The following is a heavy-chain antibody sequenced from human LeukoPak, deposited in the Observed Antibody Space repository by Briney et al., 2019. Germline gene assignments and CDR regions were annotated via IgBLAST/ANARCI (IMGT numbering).Heavy chain of an antibody. CDR1: GYTFTKYV. J-gene: IGHJ4*02. Sequence: RASVKVSCKASGYTFTKYVVHWVRQAPGQRPEWMGWINAGNGDTEYSQNFQDRVTITRDTSANTAYMELSSLTSEDTALYYCARDDCGDTCYPGGYWGQGTLVTVSS. CDR3: ARDDCGDTCYPGGY. V-gene: IGHV1-3*01. D-gene: IGHD2-21*01. CDR2: INAGNGDT.